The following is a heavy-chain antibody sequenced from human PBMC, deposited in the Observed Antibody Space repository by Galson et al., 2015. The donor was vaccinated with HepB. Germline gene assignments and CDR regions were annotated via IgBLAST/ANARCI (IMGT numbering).Heavy chain of an antibody. V-gene: IGHV3-30*04. CDR3: AREDCSGGSCYHYYFDY. CDR2: ISYDGSNK. J-gene: IGHJ4*02. D-gene: IGHD2-15*01. CDR1: GFTFSSYA. Sequence: LRLSCAASGFTFSSYAMHWVRQAPGKGLEWVAVISYDGSNKYYADSVKGRFTISRDNSKNTLYLQMNSLRAEDTAVYYCAREDCSGGSCYHYYFDYWGQGTLVTVSS.